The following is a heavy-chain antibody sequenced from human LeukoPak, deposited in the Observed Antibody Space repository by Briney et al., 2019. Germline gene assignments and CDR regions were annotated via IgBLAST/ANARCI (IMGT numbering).Heavy chain of an antibody. CDR1: GYTFTGYY. CDR3: ARSEPVVAARSWFDP. Sequence: GASVKVSCKASGYTFTGYYMHWVRQAPGQGLEWMGCINPNSGGTNYAQKFQGWVTMTRDTSISTAYMELSRLRSDDTAVYYCARSEPVVAARSWFDPWGQGTLVTVSS. D-gene: IGHD2-15*01. V-gene: IGHV1-2*04. CDR2: INPNSGGT. J-gene: IGHJ5*02.